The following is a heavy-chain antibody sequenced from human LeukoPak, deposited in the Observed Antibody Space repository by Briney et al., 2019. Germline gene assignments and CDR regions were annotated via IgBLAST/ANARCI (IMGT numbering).Heavy chain of an antibody. Sequence: GESLKISCKGSGYSVTSYRIGWVRQMPGKGLEWMGIIYPGDSDTRYSPSFQGQVTISADKSISTAYLQWSSLKASDTAMYYCARGGSRYCSSTSCPNWFDPWGQGTLVTVSS. CDR1: GYSVTSYR. V-gene: IGHV5-51*01. CDR2: IYPGDSDT. J-gene: IGHJ5*01. CDR3: ARGGSRYCSSTSCPNWFDP. D-gene: IGHD2-2*01.